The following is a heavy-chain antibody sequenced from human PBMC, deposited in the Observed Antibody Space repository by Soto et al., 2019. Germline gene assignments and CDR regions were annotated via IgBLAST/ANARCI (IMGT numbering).Heavy chain of an antibody. J-gene: IGHJ4*02. CDR1: GFTFSSYW. V-gene: IGHV3-74*01. Sequence: EVEVVESGGGLVQPGGSLRLSCAASGFTFSSYWIHWVRQAPGKGLVWVSRINGDGSSTSYADSVKGRFTISRDNAKNTLYLKMNSLRAEDTAVYYCARAAVAPWFDYWGQGTLVTVSS. CDR2: INGDGSST. D-gene: IGHD6-13*01. CDR3: ARAAVAPWFDY.